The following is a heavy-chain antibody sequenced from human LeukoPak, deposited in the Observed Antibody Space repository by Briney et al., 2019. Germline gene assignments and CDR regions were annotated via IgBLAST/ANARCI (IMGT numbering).Heavy chain of an antibody. Sequence: GGSLRLSCAASGFTFSNYGMHWVRQAPGKGLEWVAFIRFDEDNKYYGDSVKGRFTISRDNSKNTLYQQMNSLRAEDTAVYYCAKDITRFGDRRPFDHWGQGILVTVSS. CDR2: IRFDEDNK. CDR3: AKDITRFGDRRPFDH. D-gene: IGHD3-10*01. J-gene: IGHJ4*02. CDR1: GFTFSNYG. V-gene: IGHV3-30*02.